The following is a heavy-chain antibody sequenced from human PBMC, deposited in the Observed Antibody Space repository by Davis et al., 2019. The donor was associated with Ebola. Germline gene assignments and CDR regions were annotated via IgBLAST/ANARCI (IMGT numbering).Heavy chain of an antibody. CDR3: AKDSGWQMSP. CDR1: GFTFGDYW. Sequence: GESPKISCAASGFTFGDYWMTWVRQAPGRGLEWVGKIKYDGSDKYYVDSVKGRFTISRDNAKNSLYLQMNSLTVEDTAIYYCAKDSGWQMSPWGQGTLVSVSS. J-gene: IGHJ5*02. CDR2: IKYDGSDK. V-gene: IGHV3-7*01. D-gene: IGHD6-19*01.